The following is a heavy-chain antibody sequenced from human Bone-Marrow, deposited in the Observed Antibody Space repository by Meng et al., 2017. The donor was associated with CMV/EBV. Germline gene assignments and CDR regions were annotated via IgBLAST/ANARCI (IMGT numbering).Heavy chain of an antibody. Sequence: GESLKISCAASGFTFSNAWMSWVRQSPGKGLEWVGRIKSKTDGGTTDYAAPVKGRFTISRDDSKNTLYLQMNSLKTEDTAVYYCTTDYDFWSGYPFFYYGMDVWVKGPTVPVSS. CDR1: GFTFSNAW. CDR2: IKSKTDGGTT. V-gene: IGHV3-15*01. J-gene: IGHJ6*04. CDR3: TTDYDFWSGYPFFYYGMDV. D-gene: IGHD3-3*01.